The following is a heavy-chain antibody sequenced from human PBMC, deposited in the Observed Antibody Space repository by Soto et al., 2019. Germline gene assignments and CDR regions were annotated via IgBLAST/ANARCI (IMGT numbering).Heavy chain of an antibody. Sequence: EVQLVESGGGLVQPGGSLRLSCAASGFTFSYYTMHWVRQAPGKGLEWISFIRSNSGNTYYADSVKGRFTISRDNAKNSLYLQMNSLRDEDTAVYYCARDGESSSSSDFDYWGQGTLVTVSS. V-gene: IGHV3-48*02. J-gene: IGHJ4*02. CDR1: GFTFSYYT. CDR2: IRSNSGNT. CDR3: ARDGESSSSSDFDY. D-gene: IGHD6-6*01.